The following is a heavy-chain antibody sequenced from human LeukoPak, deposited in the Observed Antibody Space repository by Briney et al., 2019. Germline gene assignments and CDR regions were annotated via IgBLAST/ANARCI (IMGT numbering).Heavy chain of an antibody. Sequence: GGSLRLSCAASGFTFSSYAMSWVRQAPGKGLEWVSAISGSGGSTYYADSVKGRFTISRDNSKNTLYLQMNSLRAEDTAVYYCAKVGPYYYDSSGLVAFDIWGQGTMVTVSS. V-gene: IGHV3-23*01. CDR1: GFTFSSYA. CDR3: AKVGPYYYDSSGLVAFDI. J-gene: IGHJ3*02. D-gene: IGHD3-22*01. CDR2: ISGSGGST.